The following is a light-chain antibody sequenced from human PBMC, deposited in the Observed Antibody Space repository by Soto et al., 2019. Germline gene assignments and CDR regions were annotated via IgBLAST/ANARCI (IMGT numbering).Light chain of an antibody. CDR1: QSVKTF. Sequence: EIVLTQSPATVSLSPGQIATLSCRGSQSVKTFLVWYQQKPAQAPRLLIYDASHRATGIPARFSGSGSGTDFTLPISSLQTQDAAVYYCQQRSNWHPITFGHGTRLEIK. CDR2: DAS. V-gene: IGKV3-11*01. CDR3: QQRSNWHPIT. J-gene: IGKJ5*01.